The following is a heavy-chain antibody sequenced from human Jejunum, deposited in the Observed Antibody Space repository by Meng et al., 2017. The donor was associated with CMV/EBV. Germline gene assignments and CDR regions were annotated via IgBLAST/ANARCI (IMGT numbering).Heavy chain of an antibody. J-gene: IGHJ5*02. V-gene: IGHV3-7*01. D-gene: IGHD3-10*01. CDR3: ARDEGTHGWFDP. CDR1: GFNFSNDW. CDR2: INQDGSET. Sequence: SGFNFSNDWMSRVRQAQGKGLEWVANINQDGSETYYVESVKGRFTISRDNAKNSLYLQMNSLRAEDTAVYYCARDEGTHGWFDPWGQGTLVTVSS.